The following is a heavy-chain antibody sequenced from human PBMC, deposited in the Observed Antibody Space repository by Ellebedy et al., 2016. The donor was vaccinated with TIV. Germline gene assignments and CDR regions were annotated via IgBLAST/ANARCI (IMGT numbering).Heavy chain of an antibody. CDR1: GFTFSSYA. D-gene: IGHD3-22*01. J-gene: IGHJ4*02. V-gene: IGHV3-30-3*01. CDR3: ARVGKIVVVERYYFDY. Sequence: PGGSLRLSCAASGFTFSSYAMHWVRQAPGKGLEWVAVISYDGSNKYYADSVKGRFTISRDNSKNTLYLQMNSLRAEDTAVYYCARVGKIVVVERYYFDYWGQGTLVTVSS. CDR2: ISYDGSNK.